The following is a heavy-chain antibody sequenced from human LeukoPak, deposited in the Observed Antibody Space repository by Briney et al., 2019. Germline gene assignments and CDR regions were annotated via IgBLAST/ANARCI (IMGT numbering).Heavy chain of an antibody. J-gene: IGHJ4*02. CDR2: LSGSGSKT. V-gene: IGHV3-23*01. D-gene: IGHD5-12*01. CDR1: GFAFSTYA. Sequence: GGSLRLSCAASGFAFSTYALSWVRQAPGKGLEWVSALSGSGSKTYYADSVKGRFTISRDNSKNTLYLQMNSLRAGDTALYYCARDKGYAFDYWGQGTLVTVSS. CDR3: ARDKGYAFDY.